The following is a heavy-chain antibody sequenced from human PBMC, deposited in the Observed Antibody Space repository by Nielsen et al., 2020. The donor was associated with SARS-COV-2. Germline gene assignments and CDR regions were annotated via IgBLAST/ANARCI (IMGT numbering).Heavy chain of an antibody. CDR2: IKSRPDGGTT. J-gene: IGHJ4*02. V-gene: IGHV3-15*01. Sequence: GESLKISCVVSGFTFSNAWMSWVRQAPGKGLEWVGRIKSRPDGGTTDFAAPVKDRFTISRDDSKNTLYLQMNSLKTEDTAFYYCTTDLAPRGFGYWGQGTLVTVSS. CDR3: TTDLAPRGFGY. D-gene: IGHD3-10*01. CDR1: GFTFSNAW.